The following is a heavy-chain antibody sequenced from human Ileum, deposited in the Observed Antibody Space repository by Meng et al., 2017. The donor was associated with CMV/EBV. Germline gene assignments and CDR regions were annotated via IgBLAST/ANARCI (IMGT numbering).Heavy chain of an antibody. J-gene: IGHJ4*02. CDR1: GFTFRSYA. CDR3: ARAYDYYYDSSGYFGY. CDR2: ISYDGSNK. Sequence: GFTFRSYAMHWVRQAPGKGLEWVAVISYDGSNKYYADSVKGRFTISRDNSKNTLYLQMNSLRAEDTAVYYCARAYDYYYDSSGYFGYWGQGTLVTVSS. V-gene: IGHV3-30*04. D-gene: IGHD3-22*01.